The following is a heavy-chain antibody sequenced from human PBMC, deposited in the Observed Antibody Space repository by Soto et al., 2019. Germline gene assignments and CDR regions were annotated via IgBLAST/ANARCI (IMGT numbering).Heavy chain of an antibody. V-gene: IGHV2-5*02. CDR1: GFSLSTSGVG. J-gene: IGHJ4*02. CDR2: IYWDDDK. D-gene: IGHD3-10*01. CDR3: AHTVQPRVIDY. Sequence: QIILKESGPTLVKPTQTLTLTCTFSGFSLSTSGVGVGWIRQPPGKALEWLALIYWDDDKRYSPSLESRLTITKDTSKDQVVLTMTNMDPVDTATYYCAHTVQPRVIDYWGQGTLVTVSS.